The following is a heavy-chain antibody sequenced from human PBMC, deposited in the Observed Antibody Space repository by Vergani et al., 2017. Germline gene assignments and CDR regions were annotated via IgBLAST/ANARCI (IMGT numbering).Heavy chain of an antibody. D-gene: IGHD3-16*02. CDR3: AKETVGSSLDGYRFRYIDV. J-gene: IGHJ6*03. CDR1: GGAVNSGSNF. Sequence: QVQLQESGPGLVKPSQTLSLTCSVSGGAVNSGSNFWTWIRQPAGKGLEWIGRTSTDGSTNYNPSLKSRVTVSVDTSKTQISLRLTSVTAEDTAVYYCAKETVGSSLDGYRFRYIDVWGKGTTVTVSS. V-gene: IGHV4-61*02. CDR2: TSTDGST.